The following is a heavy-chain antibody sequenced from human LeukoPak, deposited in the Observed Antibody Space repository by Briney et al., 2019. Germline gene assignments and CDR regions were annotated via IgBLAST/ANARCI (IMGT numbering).Heavy chain of an antibody. Sequence: SETLSLTCTVSGGSIRSSSYYWGWIRQPPGKGLEWIGSIYYSGSTYYNPSLKSRVTISVDTSKNQFSLKLSSVTAADTAVYYCGTVAGTFGWFDPWGQGTLVTVSS. V-gene: IGHV4-39*01. J-gene: IGHJ5*02. CDR3: GTVAGTFGWFDP. CDR2: IYYSGST. D-gene: IGHD6-19*01. CDR1: GGSIRSSSYY.